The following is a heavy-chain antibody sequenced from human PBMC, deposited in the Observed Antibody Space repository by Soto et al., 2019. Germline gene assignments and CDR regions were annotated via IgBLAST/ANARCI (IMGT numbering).Heavy chain of an antibody. Sequence: GGSLRLSCAASGFTFSSYGMHWVRQAPGKGLEWVAVISYDGSNKYYADSVKGRFTISRDNSKNTLYLQMNSLRAEDTAVYYCAKVRIAAAGTPPLDYWGQGTLVNVSS. CDR2: ISYDGSNK. CDR3: AKVRIAAAGTPPLDY. J-gene: IGHJ4*02. D-gene: IGHD6-13*01. CDR1: GFTFSSYG. V-gene: IGHV3-30*18.